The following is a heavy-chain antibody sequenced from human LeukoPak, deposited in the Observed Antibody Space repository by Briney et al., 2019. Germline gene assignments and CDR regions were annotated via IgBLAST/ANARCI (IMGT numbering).Heavy chain of an antibody. CDR3: VRVGRSWSLDY. CDR1: GFTFSSYA. D-gene: IGHD3-10*01. J-gene: IGHJ4*02. CDR2: IRSDSSYI. Sequence: PGRSLRLSCAASGFTFSSYAMHWVRQAPGKGLEWVSSIRSDSSYIGYADSVKGRFTISRDNAKNSLYLQMNSLRPEDTAIYYCVRVGRSWSLDYWGQGALVTVSS. V-gene: IGHV3-21*01.